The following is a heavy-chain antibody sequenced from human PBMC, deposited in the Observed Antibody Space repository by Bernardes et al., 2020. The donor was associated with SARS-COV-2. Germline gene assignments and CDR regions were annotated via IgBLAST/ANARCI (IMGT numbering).Heavy chain of an antibody. CDR3: AGGSGEAVYYYYYGMDV. J-gene: IGHJ6*02. CDR1: GGSVSSGAYY. V-gene: IGHV4-31*03. Sequence: SETLSLTCTVSGGSVSSGAYYWSWIRQHPGKGLEWIGYIHYSGSTYYTPSLQSRISMSLDTSKNQLSLRLSSVTATDTAVYYCAGGSGEAVYYYYYGMDVWGQGTTVTVSS. D-gene: IGHD3-10*01. CDR2: IHYSGST.